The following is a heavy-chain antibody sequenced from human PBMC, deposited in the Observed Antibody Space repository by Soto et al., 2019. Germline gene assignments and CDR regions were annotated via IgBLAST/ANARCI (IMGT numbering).Heavy chain of an antibody. CDR2: IYYSGST. V-gene: IGHV4-30-4*01. CDR1: GGSISSGDYY. D-gene: IGHD3-3*01. J-gene: IGHJ5*02. CDR3: ARSKYYDFWSGYPLDNWFDP. Sequence: SETLSLTCTVSGGSISSGDYYWSWIRQPPGKGLEWIGYIYYSGSTYYNPSLKSRVTISGDTSKNQFSLKLSSVTAADTAVYYCARSKYYDFWSGYPLDNWFDPWGQGTLVTVSS.